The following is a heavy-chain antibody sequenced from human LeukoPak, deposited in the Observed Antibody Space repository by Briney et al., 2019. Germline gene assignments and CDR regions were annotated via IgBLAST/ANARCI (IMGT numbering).Heavy chain of an antibody. CDR1: GVSISSYY. D-gene: IGHD6-13*01. J-gene: IGHJ5*02. CDR3: ARESPGYSSSYNWFDP. CDR2: IYYSGST. V-gene: IGHV4-59*01. Sequence: SETLSLTCTVSGVSISSYYWSWIRQPPGKGLEWSVYIYYSGSTNYNPPLKSRVTISVDTSKNQFSLKLSSVTAADTAVYYCARESPGYSSSYNWFDPWGQGTLVTVSS.